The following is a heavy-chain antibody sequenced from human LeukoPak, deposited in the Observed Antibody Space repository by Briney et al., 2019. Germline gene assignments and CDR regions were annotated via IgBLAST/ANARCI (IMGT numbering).Heavy chain of an antibody. CDR2: ISASGSNI. J-gene: IGHJ4*02. V-gene: IGHV3-48*01. CDR1: GFPFSSYS. Sequence: GGSLRLSCSASGFPFSSYSMNWVRQAPGKGLEWVSYISASGSNIYYVDSVEGRFTVSRDNAKNSPFLQMNSPRAEDTAVYYCVRVKGSYFDFWGQGTLVTVSS. CDR3: VRVKGSYFDF.